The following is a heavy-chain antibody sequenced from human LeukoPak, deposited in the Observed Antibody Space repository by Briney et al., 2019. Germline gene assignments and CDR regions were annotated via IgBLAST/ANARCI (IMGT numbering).Heavy chain of an antibody. J-gene: IGHJ4*02. CDR1: GGSMRSTSYY. CDR3: ARLLRSGYSYGFLDY. CDR2: IYYSGST. Sequence: SETLSLTCIVSGGSMRSTSYYWSWIRQPPGKGLEWIGYIYYSGSTNYNPSLKSRGTISVDTSKNQFSLKLNSVTAADTAVYFCARLLRSGYSYGFLDYWGQGTLVTVSS. D-gene: IGHD5-18*01. V-gene: IGHV4-61*01.